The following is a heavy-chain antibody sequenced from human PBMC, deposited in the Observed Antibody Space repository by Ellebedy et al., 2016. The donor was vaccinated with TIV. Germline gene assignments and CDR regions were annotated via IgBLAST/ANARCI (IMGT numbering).Heavy chain of an antibody. D-gene: IGHD3-10*01. V-gene: IGHV4-59*01. CDR3: AREYFYGSGSYADDAFDI. CDR2: MYFSGRR. J-gene: IGHJ3*02. Sequence: MPGGSLRLSCTVPGGSISGYYWNWIRQRPGKGLGWIGYMYFSGRRQYKPSLKSRVTMSVDTSKNQLSLKLSSVHAADTAVYYCAREYFYGSGSYADDAFDIWGQGTLVTVS. CDR1: GGSISGYY.